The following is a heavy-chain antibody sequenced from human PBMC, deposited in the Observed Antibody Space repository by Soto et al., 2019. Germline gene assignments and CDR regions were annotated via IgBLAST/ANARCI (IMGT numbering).Heavy chain of an antibody. D-gene: IGHD6-19*01. CDR1: GFSLSTSGMC. J-gene: IGHJ4*02. Sequence: SGPTLVNPTQTLTLTCTFSGFSLSTSGMCVSWIHQPPGKALEWLARIDWDDDKFYRTSLKTRLTVSKDTSKNQVVLTMTNMDPVDTATYYCARTRNSSGFYYFDYWGQGALVTVSS. V-gene: IGHV2-70*17. CDR3: ARTRNSSGFYYFDY. CDR2: IDWDDDK.